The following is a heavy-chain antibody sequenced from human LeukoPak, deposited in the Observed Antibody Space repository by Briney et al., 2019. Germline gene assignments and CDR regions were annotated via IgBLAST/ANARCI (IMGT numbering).Heavy chain of an antibody. D-gene: IGHD3-3*01. CDR1: GFTFSSYG. V-gene: IGHV3-30*02. CDR2: IRYDGSNK. Sequence: GGSLRLSCAASGFTFSSYGMHWVRQAPGKGLEWVAFIRYDGSNKYYADSVKGRFTISRDNSKNTLYLQMNSLRAEDTAVYYCAKSAYDFWSGYSLDYWGQGTLVTVSS. CDR3: AKSAYDFWSGYSLDY. J-gene: IGHJ4*02.